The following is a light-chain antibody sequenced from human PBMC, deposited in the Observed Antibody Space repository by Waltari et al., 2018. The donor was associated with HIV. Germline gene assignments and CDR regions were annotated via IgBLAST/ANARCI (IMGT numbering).Light chain of an antibody. CDR3: QVCDSGSDHV. Sequence: SYVLTQPPSISVAPGKTANITCAGKNIGNRDVHWYQQKPGQAPILVIFDDDDRPSGIPERFSASNSDNTATLTINRVEVGDEGDYYCQVCDSGSDHVFGSGTTVTVL. J-gene: IGLJ1*01. CDR1: NIGNRD. V-gene: IGLV3-21*01. CDR2: DDD.